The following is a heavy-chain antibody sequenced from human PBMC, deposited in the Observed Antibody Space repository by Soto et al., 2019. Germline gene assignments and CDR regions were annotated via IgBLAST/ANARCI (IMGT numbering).Heavy chain of an antibody. V-gene: IGHV4-31*03. CDR1: GGSISSGGYY. Sequence: QVQLQESGPGLVKPSQTLSLTCTVSGGSISSGGYYWSWIRQHPGKGLEWIGYIYYSGSTYYNPTLTSRVTISVDTSKNQFSLKLSSVTAADTAVYYCARDLVLGSDVWYFDYWGQGTLVTVSS. CDR3: ARDLVLGSDVWYFDY. J-gene: IGHJ4*02. CDR2: IYYSGST. D-gene: IGHD6-6*01.